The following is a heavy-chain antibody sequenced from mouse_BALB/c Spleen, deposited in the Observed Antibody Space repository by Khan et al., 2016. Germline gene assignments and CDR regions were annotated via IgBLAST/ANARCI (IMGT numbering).Heavy chain of an antibody. CDR3: VLDSSGYRTMDS. J-gene: IGHJ4*01. D-gene: IGHD3-2*01. Sequence: EVQLQESGPGLVKPSQSLSLTCTVTGYSITSDYAWNWIRQFPGNKLEWMGYITYSGSTSYNPSLISRISVTRDTSKNRFFLQLNSVTTEDTATYYCVLDSSGYRTMDSWGPGTSVPVSS. CDR2: ITYSGST. CDR1: GYSITSDYA. V-gene: IGHV3-2*02.